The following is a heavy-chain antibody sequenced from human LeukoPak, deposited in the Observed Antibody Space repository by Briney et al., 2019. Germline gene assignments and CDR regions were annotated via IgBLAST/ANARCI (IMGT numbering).Heavy chain of an antibody. V-gene: IGHV1-18*01. CDR3: AGSLGYCTSNFCYLKY. Sequence: ASVKVSCKASGYTFTSYGISWVRQAPGQGLEWMGWISAYNGNTKYAPNSQGRVTMTTDTYTNTAYMELRSLRSDDTAVYYCAGSLGYCTSNFCYLKYWGQGTLVTVSS. D-gene: IGHD2-2*01. J-gene: IGHJ4*02. CDR2: ISAYNGNT. CDR1: GYTFTSYG.